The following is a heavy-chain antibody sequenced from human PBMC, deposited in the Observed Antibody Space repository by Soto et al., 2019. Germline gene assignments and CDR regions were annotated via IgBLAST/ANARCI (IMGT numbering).Heavy chain of an antibody. V-gene: IGHV3-30*18. CDR2: ISHDGSNT. CDR1: GFTFSSYG. CDR3: AKTLGAMAIFYYYGMDV. Sequence: QVQLVESGGGVVQPGRSLRLSCAASGFTFSSYGMHWVRQAPGKGLEWVTVISHDGSNTYYADSVKGRFTISRDNSKNTLYLQMSSLRVEDTAVYYCAKTLGAMAIFYYYGMDVWGQGTTVTVSS. D-gene: IGHD3-16*01. J-gene: IGHJ6*02.